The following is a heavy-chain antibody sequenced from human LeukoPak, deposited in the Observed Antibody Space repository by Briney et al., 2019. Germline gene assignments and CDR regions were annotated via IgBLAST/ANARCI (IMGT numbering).Heavy chain of an antibody. J-gene: IGHJ4*02. CDR2: INPNSGGT. D-gene: IGHD3-3*01. CDR3: ARDRTTVLRFLEGSFDY. V-gene: IGHV1-2*06. Sequence: ASVKVSCKASGYTFTGYYMHWVRQAPGQGLEWMGRINPNSGGTNYAEKFQGRVTITADESTSSAYREVSSLRSEDTAVYYCARDRTTVLRFLEGSFDYWGPGTLVTVSS. CDR1: GYTFTGYY.